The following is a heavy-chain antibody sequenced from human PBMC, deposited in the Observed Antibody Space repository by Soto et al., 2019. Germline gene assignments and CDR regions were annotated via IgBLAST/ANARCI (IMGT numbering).Heavy chain of an antibody. V-gene: IGHV1-8*01. J-gene: IGHJ5*02. CDR2: MNPNSGNT. D-gene: IGHD3-16*02. CDR1: GYTFTSYD. CDR3: ARGNFAHGQKVTFGGVIVMGWFEP. Sequence: ASVKVSCKASGYTFTSYDLNWVRQATGQGLEWMGWMNPNSGNTGYAQKFQGRVTMTRNTSISTASMELSSLRSEDTAVYYCARGNFAHGQKVTFGGVIVMGWFEPWGQGTLVTVSS.